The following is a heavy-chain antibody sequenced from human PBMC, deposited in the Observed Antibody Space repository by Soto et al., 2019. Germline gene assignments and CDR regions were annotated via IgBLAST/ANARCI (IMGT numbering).Heavy chain of an antibody. CDR1: GGSISSYY. J-gene: IGHJ4*02. CDR3: ARERIYSNYEGYGFDY. CDR2: IYYSGST. Sequence: SETLSLTCTVSGGSISSYYWSWIRQPPGKGLEWIGYIYYSGSTNYNPSLKSRVTISVDTSKNQFSLKLSSVTAADTAVYYCARERIYSNYEGYGFDYWGQGTLVTVSS. D-gene: IGHD4-4*01. V-gene: IGHV4-59*01.